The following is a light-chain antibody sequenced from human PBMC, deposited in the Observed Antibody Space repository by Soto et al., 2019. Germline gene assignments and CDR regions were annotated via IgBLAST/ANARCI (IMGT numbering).Light chain of an antibody. V-gene: IGKV3-11*01. CDR1: HTISSSY. CDR2: DAS. CDR3: QQRSNWPIT. J-gene: IGKJ5*01. Sequence: EIVVTQSPGSPYLSTEQRATLSCRASHTISSSYLAWYQQKPGQAPRLLIYDASNRATGIPARFSGSVSGTDFTLTIGSLEPVAFAVYYCQQRSNWPITFGQGTRLEIK.